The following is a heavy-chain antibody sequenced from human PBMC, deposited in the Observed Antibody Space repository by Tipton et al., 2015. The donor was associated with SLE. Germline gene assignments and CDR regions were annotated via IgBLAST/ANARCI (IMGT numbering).Heavy chain of an antibody. V-gene: IGHV4-39*07. J-gene: IGHJ5*02. D-gene: IGHD1-26*01. CDR3: ARGDFTGATTWFDP. CDR2: IYYSGST. CDR1: GGSISSSSYY. Sequence: TLSLTCTVSGGSISSSSYYWGWIRQPPGKGLEWIGSIYYSGSTYYNPSLKSRVTISVDTSKNQFSLKLSSVTAADTAVYYCARGDFTGATTWFDPWGQGTLVTVSS.